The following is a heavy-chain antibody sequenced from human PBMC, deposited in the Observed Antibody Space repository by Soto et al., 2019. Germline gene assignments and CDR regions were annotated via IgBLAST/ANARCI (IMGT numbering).Heavy chain of an antibody. CDR3: ATKVVPATNSDY. CDR2: FDPEDGET. V-gene: IGHV1-24*01. CDR1: GYTLTELS. Sequence: ASVKVSCKVSGYTLTELSMHWVRQAPGKGLEWMGGFDPEDGETIYAQMFQGRVTMTEDTSTDTAYMELSSLRSEDTAVYYCATKVVPATNSDYWGQGTLVTVSS. J-gene: IGHJ4*02. D-gene: IGHD2-2*01.